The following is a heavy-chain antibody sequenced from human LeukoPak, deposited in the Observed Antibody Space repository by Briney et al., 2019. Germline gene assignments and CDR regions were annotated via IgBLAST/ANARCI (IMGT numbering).Heavy chain of an antibody. D-gene: IGHD3-10*01. CDR2: ISSSSSYI. CDR1: GFTFSGYS. V-gene: IGHV3-21*01. Sequence: GGSLRLSCAASGFTFSGYSMNWVRQAPGKRLEWFSSISSSSSYIYYADSVKGRFTISRDNAKNSLYLQMSSLRAEDSAVYYCARGSRVSDYWGQGTLVTVSS. J-gene: IGHJ4*02. CDR3: ARGSRVSDY.